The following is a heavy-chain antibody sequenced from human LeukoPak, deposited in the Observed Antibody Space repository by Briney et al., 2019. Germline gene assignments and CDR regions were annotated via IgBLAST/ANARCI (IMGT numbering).Heavy chain of an antibody. Sequence: GGSLRLSCAASGFTFSSYWMHWVRQAPGKGLVWVSHISSDGSSTSYADSVKGRFTISRDNAKNTLYLQMDSLRPDDTAVYYCARDRCSTTSCTFQHWGQGTLVTVSS. D-gene: IGHD2-2*01. V-gene: IGHV3-74*01. CDR3: ARDRCSTTSCTFQH. J-gene: IGHJ1*01. CDR1: GFTFSSYW. CDR2: ISSDGSST.